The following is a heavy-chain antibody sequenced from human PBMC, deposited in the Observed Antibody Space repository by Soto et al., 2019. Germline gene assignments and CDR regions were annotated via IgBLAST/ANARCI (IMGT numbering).Heavy chain of an antibody. J-gene: IGHJ4*02. V-gene: IGHV3-23*01. Sequence: PGGSLRLSCAASGFTFSSYAMSWVRQAPGKGLEWASAISGSGGSTYYADSVKGRFTISRDNSKNTLYLQMNSLRAEDTAVYYCAKDPYGGNGYYFDYWGQGTLVTVSS. CDR2: ISGSGGST. D-gene: IGHD3-16*01. CDR3: AKDPYGGNGYYFDY. CDR1: GFTFSSYA.